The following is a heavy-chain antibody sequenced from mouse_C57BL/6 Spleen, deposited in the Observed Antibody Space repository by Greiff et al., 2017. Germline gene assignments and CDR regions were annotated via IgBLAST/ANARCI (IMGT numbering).Heavy chain of an antibody. V-gene: IGHV1-59*01. D-gene: IGHD2-3*01. CDR3: ARGRWLFDD. CDR1: GYTFTSYW. Sequence: QVQLQQPGAELVRPGTSVKLSCKASGYTFTSYWMHWVKQRPGQGLEWIGVIDPSDSYTNYNQKFKGKATLTVDTSSSTAYMQLSSLTSEDSAVYYCARGRWLFDDWGQGTTLTVSS. CDR2: IDPSDSYT. J-gene: IGHJ2*01.